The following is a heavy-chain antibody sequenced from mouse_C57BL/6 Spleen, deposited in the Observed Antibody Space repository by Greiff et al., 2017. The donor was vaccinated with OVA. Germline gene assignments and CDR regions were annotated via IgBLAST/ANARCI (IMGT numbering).Heavy chain of an antibody. CDR2: INPSNGGT. D-gene: IGHD1-1*01. Sequence: QVQLQQPGTELVKPGASVKLSCKASGYTFTSYWMHWVKQRPGQGLEWIGNINPSNGGTNYTAKFKSKATLTVDKTHSTAYMQLSSLTAENSAVYYCARGDLLLRSDYWGQGTTLTVSS. CDR1: GYTFTSYW. CDR3: ARGDLLLRSDY. V-gene: IGHV1-53*01. J-gene: IGHJ2*01.